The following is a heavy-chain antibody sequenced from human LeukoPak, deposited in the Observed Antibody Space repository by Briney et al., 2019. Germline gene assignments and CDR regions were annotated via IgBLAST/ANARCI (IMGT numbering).Heavy chain of an antibody. CDR2: IYYTGTT. Sequence: PSETLSLTCTVSSGSISIHYWSWIRQSPERGLEWIGLIYYTGTTRYNPSLRGRATMSVDSSRNHFSLKLTSMTAADTALYYCARLLNNDNAGDPDTFDMWGQGTMVTVSS. D-gene: IGHD2-21*02. CDR3: ARLLNNDNAGDPDTFDM. J-gene: IGHJ3*02. V-gene: IGHV4-59*11. CDR1: SGSISIHY.